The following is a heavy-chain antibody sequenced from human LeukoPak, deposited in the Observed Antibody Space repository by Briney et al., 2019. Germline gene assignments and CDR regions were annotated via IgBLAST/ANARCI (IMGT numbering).Heavy chain of an antibody. Sequence: ASETLSLTCTVSGGSISSYYWSWIRQPPGKGLEWIGYIYYSGGTNYNPSLKSRVTISVDTSKNQFSLKLSSVTAADTAVYYCARTDYGDYVGYFDYWGQGTLVTVSS. CDR2: IYYSGGT. CDR1: GGSISSYY. CDR3: ARTDYGDYVGYFDY. D-gene: IGHD4-17*01. J-gene: IGHJ4*02. V-gene: IGHV4-59*08.